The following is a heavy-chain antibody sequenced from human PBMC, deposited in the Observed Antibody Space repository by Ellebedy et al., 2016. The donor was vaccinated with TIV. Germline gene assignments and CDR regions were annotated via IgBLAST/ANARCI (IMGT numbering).Heavy chain of an antibody. CDR3: ARQTGYSSLVFDP. Sequence: AASVKVSCKASGYTFTGYYMHWVRQAPGQGLEWMGWINPNSGGTNYAQKFQGWVTMTRDTSISTAYMELSRLRSDDTAVYYCARQTGYSSLVFDPWGQGTLVTVSS. J-gene: IGHJ5*02. CDR2: INPNSGGT. D-gene: IGHD6-19*01. V-gene: IGHV1-2*04. CDR1: GYTFTGYY.